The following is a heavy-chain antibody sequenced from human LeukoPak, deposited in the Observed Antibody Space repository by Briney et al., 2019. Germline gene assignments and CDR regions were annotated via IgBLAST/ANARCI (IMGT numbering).Heavy chain of an antibody. CDR1: GFTFSNAW. V-gene: IGHV3-15*01. D-gene: IGHD6-6*01. CDR2: IKRKTDGGTT. J-gene: IGHJ6*02. Sequence: PGGPLRLSCAASGFTFSNAWMSWVRQAPGKGGEWVGRIKRKTDGGTTDYAAPVKGRFTISRDDSKNTLYLQMNSLKTEDTAVYYCSSSSSPYYYYYGMDVWGQGTTVTVSS. CDR3: SSSSSPYYYYYGMDV.